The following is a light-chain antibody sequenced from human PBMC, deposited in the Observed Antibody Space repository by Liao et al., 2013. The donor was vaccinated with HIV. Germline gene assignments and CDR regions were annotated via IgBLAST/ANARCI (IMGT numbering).Light chain of an antibody. CDR2: YDN. Sequence: SYELTQPPSVSVAPGKTAMITCGGDNIGSQGVHWYQQKPGQAPVLVIYYDNDRPSGIPERFSGFKSGNTATLTISGTQALDEADYYCQAWDSSTAIFGGGTKLTVL. J-gene: IGLJ2*01. CDR1: NIGSQG. CDR3: QAWDSSTAI. V-gene: IGLV3-21*01.